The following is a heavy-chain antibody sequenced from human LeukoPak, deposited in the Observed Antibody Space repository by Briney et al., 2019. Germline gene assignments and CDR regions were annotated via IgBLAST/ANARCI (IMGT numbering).Heavy chain of an antibody. Sequence: RASETLSLTCTVSGGSISSYYWSWIRQPAGKGLEWIGRIYTSGSTNYNPSLKSRVTMSVDTSKNQFSLKLSSVTAADTAVYYCARDRASGQQLANWFDPWGQGTLVTVSS. CDR2: IYTSGST. J-gene: IGHJ5*02. V-gene: IGHV4-4*07. CDR3: ARDRASGQQLANWFDP. D-gene: IGHD6-13*01. CDR1: GGSISSYY.